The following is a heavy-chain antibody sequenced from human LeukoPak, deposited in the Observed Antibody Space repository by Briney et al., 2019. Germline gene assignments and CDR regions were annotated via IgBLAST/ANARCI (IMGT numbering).Heavy chain of an antibody. Sequence: PSETLSLTCTVSGGSISSSSYYWGWIRQPPGKGLEWIGSIYYSGSTYYNPSLKSRVTISVDTSKNQFSLKLSSVTAADTAVYYCARPDKGGEFDPWGQGTLVTVSS. CDR3: ARPDKGGEFDP. D-gene: IGHD3-16*01. CDR2: IYYSGST. CDR1: GGSISSSSYY. V-gene: IGHV4-39*07. J-gene: IGHJ5*02.